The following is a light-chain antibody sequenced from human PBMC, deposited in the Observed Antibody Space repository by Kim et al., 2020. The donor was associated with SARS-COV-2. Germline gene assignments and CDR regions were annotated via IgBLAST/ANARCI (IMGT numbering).Light chain of an antibody. J-gene: IGKJ1*01. CDR2: GAS. Sequence: EIVMTQSPATLSVSPGERATLSCRASQSVSSNLAWYQQKPGQAPRLLVYGASARATGIPGRFSGSGSGTEFTLTISSLQSEDFVVYYCQQYNDWPGGTFGQGTKVDIK. CDR3: QQYNDWPGGT. CDR1: QSVSSN. V-gene: IGKV3-15*01.